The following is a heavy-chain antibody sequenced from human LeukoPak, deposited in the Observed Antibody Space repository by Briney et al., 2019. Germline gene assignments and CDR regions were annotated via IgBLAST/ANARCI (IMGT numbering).Heavy chain of an antibody. Sequence: SETLSLTCTVSGGSISSGDYYWSWIRQPPGKGLEWIAYMYYSGSTYYNPSLKSRVTMSADTSKNQLSLKLSSVTAADTAGYYCARPYYYDSRPPPGGQGILATVP. D-gene: IGHD3-22*01. V-gene: IGHV4-30-4*01. CDR1: GGSISSGDYY. J-gene: IGHJ4*02. CDR2: MYYSGST. CDR3: ARPYYYDSRPPP.